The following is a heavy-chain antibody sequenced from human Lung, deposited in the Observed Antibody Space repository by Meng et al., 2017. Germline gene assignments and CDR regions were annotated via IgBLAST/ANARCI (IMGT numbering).Heavy chain of an antibody. CDR2: VYSSGSA. J-gene: IGHJ4*02. Sequence: QVRVQESGPGLVTPSGTLSLTCDVSGGSISGYFWTWIRQPAGKGLDWIGRVYSSGSANYNPSLKSRVTMSVDRSKNQFSLQLTSVTAADTAVYYCARGVGSLDFWGQGALVTVSS. D-gene: IGHD5/OR15-5a*01. V-gene: IGHV4-4*07. CDR1: GGSISGYF. CDR3: ARGVGSLDF.